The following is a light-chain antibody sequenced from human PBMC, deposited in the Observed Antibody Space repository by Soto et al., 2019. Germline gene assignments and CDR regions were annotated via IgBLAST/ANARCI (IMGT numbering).Light chain of an antibody. CDR3: QQYAASPIT. CDR1: QSVGRDY. V-gene: IGKV3-20*01. Sequence: EIVLTQSPGTLSLSPGERASLSCRASQSVGRDYLAWFQQKPGQAPRLLIHDASRRATGMPDRFSGSGSGTDFTLTISRLEPEDFAVYYCQQYAASPITFGQETRLEIK. CDR2: DAS. J-gene: IGKJ5*01.